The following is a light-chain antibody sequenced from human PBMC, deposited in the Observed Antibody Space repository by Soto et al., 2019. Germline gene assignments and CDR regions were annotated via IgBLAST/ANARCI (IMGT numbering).Light chain of an antibody. CDR3: MEGTHFPFT. V-gene: IGKV2-24*01. CDR2: KVS. CDR1: QSLLHSDGNTY. Sequence: EIVMTQIPLSSPVTVGQPASIPCSSSQSLLHSDGNTYLSWLQQRPGQPPRLLIYKVSNRFSGVPVRFSGSGEGTDFPLKISRGEAEDVGFYYCMEGTHFPFTFGGGTKVEIK. J-gene: IGKJ4*01.